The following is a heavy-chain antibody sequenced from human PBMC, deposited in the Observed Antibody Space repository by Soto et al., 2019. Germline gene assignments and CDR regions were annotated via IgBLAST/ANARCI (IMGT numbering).Heavy chain of an antibody. V-gene: IGHV4-34*01. CDR1: GGSLNDYY. Sequence: QVQLQEWGARLLKPSETLSLTCAVSGGSLNDYYWIWIRQFPGKGLEWIGDIYHSGGTNYNPSVKSRVTISIEPARNQFSLQLRSVTAADTAVYFWARGEGYDNYPARWGQGILVTVSS. CDR2: IYHSGGT. CDR3: ARGEGYDNYPAR. D-gene: IGHD5-12*01. J-gene: IGHJ4*02.